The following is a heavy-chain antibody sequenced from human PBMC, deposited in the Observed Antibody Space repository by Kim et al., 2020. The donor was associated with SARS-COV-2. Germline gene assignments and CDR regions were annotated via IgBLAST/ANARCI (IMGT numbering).Heavy chain of an antibody. V-gene: IGHV3-30*07. CDR3: ARDRDGYSYGSSGMDV. Sequence: YVKSRFTISRDNSKNTVDLQMNSLRAEDTAVYYCARDRDGYSYGSSGMDVWGQGTTVTVSS. D-gene: IGHD5-18*01. J-gene: IGHJ6*02.